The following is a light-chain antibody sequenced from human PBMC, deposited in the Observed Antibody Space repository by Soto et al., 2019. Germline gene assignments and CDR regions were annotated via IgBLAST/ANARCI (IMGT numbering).Light chain of an antibody. Sequence: DIVMTQSPDSLAVSLGERATINCKSSQSVLYSSNNFLDWYQQKPGQPPKLLIYRASNRESGVPDRFSGSGSGTDFTLTISSLQAEDVAVYYCQQYYITPWTFGQGPKGEIK. V-gene: IGKV4-1*01. CDR2: RAS. CDR1: QSVLYSSNNF. J-gene: IGKJ1*01. CDR3: QQYYITPWT.